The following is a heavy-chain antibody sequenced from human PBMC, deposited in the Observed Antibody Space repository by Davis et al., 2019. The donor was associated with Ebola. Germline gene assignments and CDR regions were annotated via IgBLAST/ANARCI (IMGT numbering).Heavy chain of an antibody. CDR3: ARHGKYCTGGVCSSWFDP. J-gene: IGHJ5*02. CDR2: IYYSGST. CDR1: GGSISSSSYY. D-gene: IGHD2-8*02. Sequence: SETLSLTCTVSGGSISSSSYYWGWIRQPPGKGLEWIGSIYYSGSTYYNPSLKSRVTISVDTSKNQFSLKLSSVTAADTAVYYCARHGKYCTGGVCSSWFDPWGQGTLVTVSS. V-gene: IGHV4-39*01.